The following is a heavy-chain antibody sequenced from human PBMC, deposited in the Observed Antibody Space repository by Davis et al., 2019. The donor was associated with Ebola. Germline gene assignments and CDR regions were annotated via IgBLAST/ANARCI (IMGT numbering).Heavy chain of an antibody. D-gene: IGHD3-9*01. CDR2: INPSGGST. J-gene: IGHJ6*02. V-gene: IGHV1-46*03. Sequence: ASVKVSCKASGYTFTSYYMHWVRQAPGQGLEWMGIINPSGGSTSYEQKFHGRVTMTRDTSTSTVYMELSSLRSEDTAVYYCARGPSYDILTGYYISTYYYYGMDVWGQGTTVTVSS. CDR1: GYTFTSYY. CDR3: ARGPSYDILTGYYISTYYYYGMDV.